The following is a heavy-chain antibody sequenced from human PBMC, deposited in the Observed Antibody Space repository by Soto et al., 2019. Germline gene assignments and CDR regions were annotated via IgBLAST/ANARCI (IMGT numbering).Heavy chain of an antibody. J-gene: IGHJ4*02. CDR2: INVYNGNT. CDR1: GYTFTNYG. CDR3: ARARDYYYDSSGYPLAALDY. V-gene: IGHV1-18*01. Sequence: ASVKVSCKASGYTFTNYGISWVRQAPGQGLEWMGWINVYNGNTKYAQKVQGRVTMTTDTSTSTAYMELSSLRSEDTAVYYCARARDYYYDSSGYPLAALDYWGQGTLVTVSS. D-gene: IGHD3-22*01.